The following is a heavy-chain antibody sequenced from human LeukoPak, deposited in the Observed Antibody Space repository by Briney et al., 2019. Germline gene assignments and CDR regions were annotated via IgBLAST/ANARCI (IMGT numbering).Heavy chain of an antibody. CDR1: GYTITGYY. Sequence: GASVKVSCKASGYTITGYYMHWVRQAPGQGLEWMGWINPNSGGTNYAQKFQGRVTMTRDTSISTAYMELSSLRSEDTAVYYCARGRRVRSTSFYYYYYMDVWGKGTTVTVSS. CDR3: ARGRRVRSTSFYYYYYMDV. CDR2: INPNSGGT. V-gene: IGHV1-2*02. D-gene: IGHD2-2*01. J-gene: IGHJ6*03.